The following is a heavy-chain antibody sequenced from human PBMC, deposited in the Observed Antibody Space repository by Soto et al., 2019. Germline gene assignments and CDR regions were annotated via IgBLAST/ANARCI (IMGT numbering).Heavy chain of an antibody. CDR1: GYTFFNYG. D-gene: IGHD2-2*01. CDR3: ARVVPGAEAWFGP. J-gene: IGHJ5*02. Sequence: ASLKACCRTSGYTFFNYGITWVRHPPGQPLECLGWISLYSDGTNYAQKFQGRVSTTTDTSTTTAYMELRSLRSDDTAVYYCARVVPGAEAWFGPWGQGTLVTVSS. V-gene: IGHV1-18*01. CDR2: ISLYSDGT.